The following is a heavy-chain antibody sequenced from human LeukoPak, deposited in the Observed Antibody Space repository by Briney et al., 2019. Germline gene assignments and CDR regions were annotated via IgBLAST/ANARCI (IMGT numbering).Heavy chain of an antibody. D-gene: IGHD3-9*01. Sequence: GGSLRLSCAASGFTFSSYSMNWVRQVPGKGLEWLSYISSTGNTMYYAESAKGRFTISRDSAKNSLSLQMNSLRDEDTAVYYCTRALRYFDWYQSDIWGQGTMVTVSS. V-gene: IGHV3-48*02. CDR1: GFTFSSYS. CDR3: TRALRYFDWYQSDI. J-gene: IGHJ3*02. CDR2: ISSTGNTM.